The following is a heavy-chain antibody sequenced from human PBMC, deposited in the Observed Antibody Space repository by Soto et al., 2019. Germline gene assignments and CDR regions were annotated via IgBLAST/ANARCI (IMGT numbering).Heavy chain of an antibody. CDR3: ARAPSSWYPMNLDY. Sequence: QVQLVQSGAEVKKPRASVKVPCKASGYTFTSYGISCERQAPGQGLEWMGWISAYNGNTNYAQKLQCRVTMTTDTSTSTAYMELGSLRSGDTAVYYCARAPSSWYPMNLDYWGQGTLVTVSS. V-gene: IGHV1-18*01. CDR1: GYTFTSYG. J-gene: IGHJ4*02. D-gene: IGHD6-13*01. CDR2: ISAYNGNT.